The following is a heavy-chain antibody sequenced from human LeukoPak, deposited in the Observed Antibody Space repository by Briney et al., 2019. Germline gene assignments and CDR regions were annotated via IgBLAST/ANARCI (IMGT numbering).Heavy chain of an antibody. V-gene: IGHV3-73*01. CDR1: GFTFSGSA. CDR2: IRSKANSYAT. CDR3: TRRRGTTGTYYYYMDV. J-gene: IGHJ6*03. Sequence: SGGSLRLSCAASGFTFSGSAMHWVRQASGKGLEWVGRIRSKANSYATAYAASVKGRFTISRDDSKNTAYLQMNSLKTEDTAVYYCTRRRGTTGTYYYYMDVWGKGTTVTVSS. D-gene: IGHD1-1*01.